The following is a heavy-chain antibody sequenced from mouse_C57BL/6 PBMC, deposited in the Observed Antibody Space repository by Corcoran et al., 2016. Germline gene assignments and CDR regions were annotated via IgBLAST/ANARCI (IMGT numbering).Heavy chain of an antibody. CDR2: IFPGSGST. CDR1: GYTFTDYY. D-gene: IGHD1-1*01. V-gene: IGHV1-75*01. J-gene: IGHJ4*01. Sequence: QVQLQQSGHELVKTGASVKISCKASGYTFTDYYINWVKQRPGQGLEWIGWIFPGSGSTYYNEKFKGKATLTVDKSSSTAYMLLSSLTSEDSAVYFCARGGFITTVATMDYWGQGTSVTVSS. CDR3: ARGGFITTVATMDY.